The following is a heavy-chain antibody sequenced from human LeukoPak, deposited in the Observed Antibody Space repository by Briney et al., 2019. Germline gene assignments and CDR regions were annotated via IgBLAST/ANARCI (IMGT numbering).Heavy chain of an antibody. Sequence: SETLSLTCAVSGGSISSSNWWSWVRQPPGKGLEWIGYIYYSGSTYYNPSLKSRVTISVDTSKNQFSLKLSSVTAADTAVYYCARGLDYGDYVDAFDIWGQGTMVTVSS. D-gene: IGHD4-17*01. CDR1: GGSISSSNW. V-gene: IGHV4-4*02. CDR3: ARGLDYGDYVDAFDI. J-gene: IGHJ3*02. CDR2: IYYSGST.